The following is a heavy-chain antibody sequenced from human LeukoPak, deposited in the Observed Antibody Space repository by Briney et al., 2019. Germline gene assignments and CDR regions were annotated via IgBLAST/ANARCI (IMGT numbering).Heavy chain of an antibody. V-gene: IGHV1-2*02. J-gene: IGHJ4*02. CDR2: INPNSGGT. CDR1: GYTFTSYG. Sequence: GASVKVSCKASGYTFTSYGISWVRQAPGQGLEWMGWINPNSGGTNYAQKFQGRVTMTRDTSISTAYMELSRLRSDDTAVYYCARIEQNGWYFSDYWGQGTLVTVSS. CDR3: ARIEQNGWYFSDY. D-gene: IGHD6-19*01.